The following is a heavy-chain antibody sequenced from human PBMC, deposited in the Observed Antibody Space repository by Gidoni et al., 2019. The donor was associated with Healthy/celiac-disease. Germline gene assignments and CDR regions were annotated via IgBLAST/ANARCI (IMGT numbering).Heavy chain of an antibody. J-gene: IGHJ4*02. Sequence: EVQLVESGGGLVKPGWSLRLSCAASGFTFSSYSMNWVRQAPGKGLEWVSSISSSSSYIYYAGSVKGRFTISRDNAKNSLYLQMNSLRAEDTAVYYCARQRDGYNLDYWGQGTLVTVSS. D-gene: IGHD5-12*01. V-gene: IGHV3-21*01. CDR1: GFTFSSYS. CDR2: ISSSSSYI. CDR3: ARQRDGYNLDY.